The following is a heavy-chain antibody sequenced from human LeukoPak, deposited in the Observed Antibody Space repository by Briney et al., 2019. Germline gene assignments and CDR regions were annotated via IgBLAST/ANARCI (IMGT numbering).Heavy chain of an antibody. V-gene: IGHV3-53*01. J-gene: IGHJ4*02. CDR2: IYSGGST. CDR3: ARIINDYDSSGFFDY. CDR1: GFTVRSNY. D-gene: IGHD3-22*01. Sequence: GGALRLSCAASGFTVRSNYMTWVREAPGKGLECVSVIYSGGSTYYADSVKGRFTISRDNSKNKLYLQMNSLRAEDTAVYYCARIINDYDSSGFFDYWGQGTLVTVSS.